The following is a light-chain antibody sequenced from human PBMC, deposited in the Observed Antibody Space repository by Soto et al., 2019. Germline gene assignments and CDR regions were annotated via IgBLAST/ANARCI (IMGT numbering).Light chain of an antibody. J-gene: IGLJ1*01. CDR2: GDS. CDR3: QSNDNGLSGSDV. Sequence: QSVLTQPPSVSGAPGKRVTISCTGSSTNIRAGYDVNWYQQLPETAPKLLIFGDSNRPSGVPDRVSGSKSATSASLVITGLQADDEADYYCQSNDNGLSGSDVFGTGTKVTVL. V-gene: IGLV1-40*01. CDR1: STNIRAGYD.